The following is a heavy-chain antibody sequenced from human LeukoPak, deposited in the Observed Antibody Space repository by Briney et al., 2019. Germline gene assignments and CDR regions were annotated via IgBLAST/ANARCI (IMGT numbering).Heavy chain of an antibody. J-gene: IGHJ5*02. Sequence: SETLSLTCTVSGGSISSSSYYWGWIRQPPGKGLEWIGYIYYSGSTNYNPSLKSRVSISVDTSKNQFSLKLRSVTAADTAVYYCATSSGWYERNTWGGWFDPWGQGTLVTVSS. V-gene: IGHV4-61*05. D-gene: IGHD6-19*01. CDR2: IYYSGST. CDR1: GGSISSSSYY. CDR3: ATSSGWYERNTWGGWFDP.